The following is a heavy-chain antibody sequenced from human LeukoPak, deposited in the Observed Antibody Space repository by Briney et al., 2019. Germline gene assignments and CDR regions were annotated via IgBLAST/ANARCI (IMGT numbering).Heavy chain of an antibody. Sequence: ASVKVSCKASGYTFTSYGISWVRQAPGQGLEWMGWISAYNGNTDYAQKLQGRVTMTTDTSTSTAYMELRSLRSDDTAVYHCARAFHCSGGSCYPPDYWGQGTLVTVSS. V-gene: IGHV1-18*04. CDR2: ISAYNGNT. D-gene: IGHD2-15*01. J-gene: IGHJ4*02. CDR1: GYTFTSYG. CDR3: ARAFHCSGGSCYPPDY.